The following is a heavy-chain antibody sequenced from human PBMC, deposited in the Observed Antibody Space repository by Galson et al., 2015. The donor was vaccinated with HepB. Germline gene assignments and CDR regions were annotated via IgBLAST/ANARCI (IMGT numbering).Heavy chain of an antibody. V-gene: IGHV3-30*18. CDR3: AKDRGDYHHKSGYSKNFYFYLGMDL. J-gene: IGHJ6*02. CDR1: EFTFINYG. Sequence: SLRLSCAASEFTFINYGMHWVRQAPGKGLEWVAVISFDGNNKYYADSVKGRFTISRDNSNNTLYLQMSSLRAEDTAVYYCAKDRGDYHHKSGYSKNFYFYLGMDLWGQRATVPVS. D-gene: IGHD3-22*01. CDR2: ISFDGNNK.